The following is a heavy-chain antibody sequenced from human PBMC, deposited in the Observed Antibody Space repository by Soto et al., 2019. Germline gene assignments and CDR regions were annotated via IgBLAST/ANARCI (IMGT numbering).Heavy chain of an antibody. V-gene: IGHV3-66*01. CDR1: GFTVSSNY. J-gene: IGHJ4*02. Sequence: GGSLRLSCAASGFTVSSNYMSWVRQAPGKGLEWVSVIYSGGSTYYADSVKGRFTISRDNSKNTLYLQMNSLRAEDTAVYYFARKTTAAGTRNFHYWGQGTLVTVSS. CDR2: IYSGGST. D-gene: IGHD6-13*01. CDR3: ARKTTAAGTRNFHY.